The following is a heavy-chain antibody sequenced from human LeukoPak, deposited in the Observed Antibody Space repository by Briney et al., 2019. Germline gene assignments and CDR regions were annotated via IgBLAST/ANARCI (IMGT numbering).Heavy chain of an antibody. D-gene: IGHD4-23*01. CDR2: ISRSGDIT. CDR1: GFTFSSYA. CDR3: TKTPGGNSLNLWFDF. J-gene: IGHJ4*02. V-gene: IGHV3-23*01. Sequence: GGSLRLSCAASGFTFSSYAMAWVRQTPGKGLEWVSAISRSGDITEYADSVEGRFAISRDSSKNALYLQLNSLRAEDTAVYYCTKTPGGNSLNLWFDFWGRGTLVAVSS.